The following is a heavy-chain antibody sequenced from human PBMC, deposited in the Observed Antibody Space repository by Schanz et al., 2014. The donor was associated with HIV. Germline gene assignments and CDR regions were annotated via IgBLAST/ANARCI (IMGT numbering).Heavy chain of an antibody. V-gene: IGHV1-69*01. CDR3: ARSRYGDYPYYFDY. J-gene: IGHJ4*02. CDR1: GGTFTNYA. CDR2: IIPLFGTA. Sequence: QVHLVQSGAEVKKPGSSVKVSCKASGGTFTNYALNWVRQAPGQGLEWMGGIIPLFGTANYAQKFQGRVTITADEFTSTAYMELSSLRSEDTAVYYCARSRYGDYPYYFDYWGQGTLVTVSS. D-gene: IGHD4-17*01.